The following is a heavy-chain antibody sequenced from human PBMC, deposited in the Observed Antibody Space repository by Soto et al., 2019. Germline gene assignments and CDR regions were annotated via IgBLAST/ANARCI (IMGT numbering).Heavy chain of an antibody. CDR1: GFTFSSYW. CDR3: ARVWDYYDSSGYYYEGDNWFDP. CDR2: IKQDGSEK. J-gene: IGHJ5*02. Sequence: GGSLRLSCAASGFTFSSYWMSWVRQAPGKGLEWVANIKQDGSEKYYVDSVKGRFTISRDNAKNSLYLQMNSLRAEDTAVYYCARVWDYYDSSGYYYEGDNWFDPWGQGTLVTVSS. V-gene: IGHV3-7*01. D-gene: IGHD3-22*01.